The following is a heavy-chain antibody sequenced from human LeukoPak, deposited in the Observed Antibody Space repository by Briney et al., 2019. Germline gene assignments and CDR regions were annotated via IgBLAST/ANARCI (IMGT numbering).Heavy chain of an antibody. CDR3: ARTDRGLKGFTYYFDY. CDR2: IYYSGST. Sequence: SETLSLTCTVSGGSISTYYWSWIRQPPGKGLEWIGYIYYSGSTNYNPSLKSRVTISVDTSKKQFSLKLSSVTAADTAVYYCARTDRGLKGFTYYFDYWGQGSLVTVSS. V-gene: IGHV4-59*01. CDR1: GGSISTYY. J-gene: IGHJ4*02.